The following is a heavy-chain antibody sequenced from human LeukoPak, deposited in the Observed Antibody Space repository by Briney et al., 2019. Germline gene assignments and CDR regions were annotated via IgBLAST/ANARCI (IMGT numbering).Heavy chain of an antibody. CDR2: INHSGST. J-gene: IGHJ6*03. CDR3: ARGWVGATMGLYYYYMDV. Sequence: PSETLSLTCAVYGGSFSGYYWSWIRQPPGKGLEWIGEINHSGSTNYNPSLKSRVTISVDTSKDQFSLKLSSVTAADTAVYYCARGWVGATMGLYYYYMDVWGKGTTVTVSS. CDR1: GGSFSGYY. D-gene: IGHD1-26*01. V-gene: IGHV4-34*01.